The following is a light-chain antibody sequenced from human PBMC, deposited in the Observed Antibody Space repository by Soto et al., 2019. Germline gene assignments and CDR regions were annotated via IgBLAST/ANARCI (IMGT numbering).Light chain of an antibody. CDR3: LQDYNYPRT. Sequence: AIPMTQSPSSLSASVGDRVIITCRASQGIRNETGWYQQKPGKAPKLLIYAASILQSGVPSRFSGSGSGTDFTLTISSLQPEDFATYFCLQDYNYPRTFGQGTKVEIK. CDR2: AAS. V-gene: IGKV1-6*01. J-gene: IGKJ1*01. CDR1: QGIRNE.